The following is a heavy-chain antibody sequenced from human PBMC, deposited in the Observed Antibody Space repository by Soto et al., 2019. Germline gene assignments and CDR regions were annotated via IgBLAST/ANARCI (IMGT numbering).Heavy chain of an antibody. V-gene: IGHV3-23*01. CDR3: AKVLDYDFWSGYNY. D-gene: IGHD3-3*01. Sequence: GGSLRLSCAASGFTFSSYAMSWVRQAPGKGLEWVSAISGSGGSTYYADSVKGRFTISRDNSKNTLYLQMNSLRAEDTAVHYCAKVLDYDFWSGYNYWGQGTLVTVSS. J-gene: IGHJ4*02. CDR1: GFTFSSYA. CDR2: ISGSGGST.